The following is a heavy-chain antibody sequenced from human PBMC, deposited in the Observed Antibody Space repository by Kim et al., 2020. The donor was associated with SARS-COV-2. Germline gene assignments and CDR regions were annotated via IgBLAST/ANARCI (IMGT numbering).Heavy chain of an antibody. V-gene: IGHV3-74*01. D-gene: IGHD7-27*01. Sequence: GGSLRLSCAASGFTFSSYWMHWVRQAPGKGLVWVSRINSDGSSTSYADSVKGRFTISRDNAKNTLYLQMNSLRAEDTAVYYCARVGRLLGYYYYYGMDVWGQGTTVTVSS. J-gene: IGHJ6*02. CDR2: INSDGSST. CDR3: ARVGRLLGYYYYYGMDV. CDR1: GFTFSSYW.